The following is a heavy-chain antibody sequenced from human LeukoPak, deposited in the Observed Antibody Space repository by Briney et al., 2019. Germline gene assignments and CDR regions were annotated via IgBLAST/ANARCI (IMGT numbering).Heavy chain of an antibody. V-gene: IGHV3-30*03. CDR1: GFTFSSYG. Sequence: GGSLRLSCAASGFTFSSYGMHWVRQAPGKGLEWVAVISYDGSNKYYADSVKGRFTISRDNSKNTLYLQMNSLRAEDTAVYYCARDRMITFGGVIPLWGQGTLVTVSS. J-gene: IGHJ4*02. CDR3: ARDRMITFGGVIPL. CDR2: ISYDGSNK. D-gene: IGHD3-16*02.